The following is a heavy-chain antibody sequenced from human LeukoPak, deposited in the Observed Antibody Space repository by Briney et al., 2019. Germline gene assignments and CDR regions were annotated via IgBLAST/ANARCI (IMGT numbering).Heavy chain of an antibody. Sequence: ASVEVSCKASGYTFTGYYMHWVRQAPGQGLEWMGRINPNSGGTNYAQKFQGRVTMTRDTSISTAYMELSRLRSDDTAVYYCARVVTIGAAFDIWGQGTMVTVSS. J-gene: IGHJ3*02. CDR2: INPNSGGT. V-gene: IGHV1-2*06. CDR1: GYTFTGYY. D-gene: IGHD2/OR15-2a*01. CDR3: ARVVTIGAAFDI.